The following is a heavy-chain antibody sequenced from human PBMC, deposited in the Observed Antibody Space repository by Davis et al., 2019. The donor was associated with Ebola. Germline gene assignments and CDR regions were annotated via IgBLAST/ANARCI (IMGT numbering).Heavy chain of an antibody. CDR3: AREGAEVQGVIVTYYYYGMDV. V-gene: IGHV4-34*01. J-gene: IGHJ6*02. CDR2: INHSGST. D-gene: IGHD3-10*01. CDR1: GGSFSDYY. Sequence: LETLPLTCAVYGGSFSDYYWSWIRQPPGKGLEWIGEINHSGSTNYNPSLKSRVTISVDTSKNQFSLKLSSVTAADTAVYYCAREGAEVQGVIVTYYYYGMDVWGQGTTVTVSS.